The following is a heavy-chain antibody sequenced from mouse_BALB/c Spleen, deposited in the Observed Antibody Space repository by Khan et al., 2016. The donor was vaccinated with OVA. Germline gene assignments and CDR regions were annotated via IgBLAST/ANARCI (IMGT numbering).Heavy chain of an antibody. V-gene: IGHV1S134*01. CDR3: TTAYYRYYFDY. D-gene: IGHD2-12*01. J-gene: IGHJ2*01. Sequence: EVQLQESGAELGRPGSSVKLSCKTSGSTFTSYGIKWVKQKPGQGLELIGYIYPGNGYTEYNEKFQGKAILTSATSHSTAYMQLRSLTSEDSAMYFCTTAYYRYYFDYWGQGTTLTVSS. CDR2: IYPGNGYT. CDR1: GSTFTSYG.